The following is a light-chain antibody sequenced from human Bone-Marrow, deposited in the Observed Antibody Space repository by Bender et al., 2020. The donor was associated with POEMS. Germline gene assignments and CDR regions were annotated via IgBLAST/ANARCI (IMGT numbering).Light chain of an antibody. Sequence: QSVLTQPPSASGTPGQRVTISCSGGSSNIGAHAVNWYQHLPGTAPKLLIYSSHRRPSEVPDRFSGSRSCTSASLAISGLQSEDEADYYCAVCDDSLNGWVFGGGTKLTVL. CDR3: AVCDDSLNGWV. CDR1: SSNIGAHA. J-gene: IGLJ3*02. CDR2: SSH. V-gene: IGLV1-44*01.